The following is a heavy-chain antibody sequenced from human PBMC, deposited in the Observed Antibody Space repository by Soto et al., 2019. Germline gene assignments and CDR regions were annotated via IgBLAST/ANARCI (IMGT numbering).Heavy chain of an antibody. CDR1: GGSISSSYW. J-gene: IGHJ4*02. Sequence: SDTLSLTCAVSGGSISSSYWWSWVRQPPGKGLEWIGEIYHSGSTNYNPSLKSRVTISVDKSNNQFSLKLSSVTAADTAVYYCAGQKATSYYYYLPYWGQGTLVTVSS. D-gene: IGHD3-9*01. V-gene: IGHV4-4*02. CDR3: AGQKATSYYYYLPY. CDR2: IYHSGST.